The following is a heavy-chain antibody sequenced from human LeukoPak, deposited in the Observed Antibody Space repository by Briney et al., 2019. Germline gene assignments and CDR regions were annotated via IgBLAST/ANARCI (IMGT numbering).Heavy chain of an antibody. V-gene: IGHV4-4*02. D-gene: IGHD6-19*01. Sequence: SGTLSLTCAVSGGSISSSNWWSWVRQPPGKGLEWIGEIYHSGSTNYNPSLKSRVTISVDKSKNQFSLKLSSVTAADTAVYYCASDLDYSSGSSIRPYYYYGMDVWGQGTTVTVSS. CDR3: ASDLDYSSGSSIRPYYYYGMDV. CDR2: IYHSGST. CDR1: GGSISSSNW. J-gene: IGHJ6*02.